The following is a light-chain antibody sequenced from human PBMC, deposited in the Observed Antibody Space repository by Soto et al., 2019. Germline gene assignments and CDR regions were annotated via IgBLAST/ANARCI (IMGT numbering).Light chain of an antibody. V-gene: IGLV2-14*01. J-gene: IGLJ2*01. Sequence: QSALTQPASVSGSPGQSITISCTGTSSDVGGYNYVSWYQQHPGKTPKLMIYEVSNRPSGVSNRFSGSKSGNTASLTISGLTAEDEADYYCSSYTSSSTLVVFGGGTKLTVL. CDR2: EVS. CDR1: SSDVGGYNY. CDR3: SSYTSSSTLVV.